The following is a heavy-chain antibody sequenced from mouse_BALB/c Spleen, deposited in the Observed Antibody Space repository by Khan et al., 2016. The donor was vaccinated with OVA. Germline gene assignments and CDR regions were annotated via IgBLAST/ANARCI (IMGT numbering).Heavy chain of an antibody. J-gene: IGHJ2*01. Sequence: EVKLEVSGPGLVKPSQSLSLTCTVTGYSITSGYGWNWIRQFPGNKLEWMGYISYSGSTNYNPSLKNRISITRDTSKNQFFLQLNSVTTEDTATYYCVRTARIKYWGQGTTLTVSS. CDR2: ISYSGST. D-gene: IGHD1-2*01. CDR1: GYSITSGYG. CDR3: VRTARIKY. V-gene: IGHV3-2*02.